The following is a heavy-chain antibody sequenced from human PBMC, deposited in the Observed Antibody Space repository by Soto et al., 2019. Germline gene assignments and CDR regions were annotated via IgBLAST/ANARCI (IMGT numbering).Heavy chain of an antibody. D-gene: IGHD1-1*01. CDR2: VSPDHGNA. CDR1: GYSFTDYD. J-gene: IGHJ4*02. V-gene: IGHV1-8*01. CDR3: EVTTGS. Sequence: QVQVVQSRAEVKKPGASVKVSCKTSGYSFTDYDINWVRQAPGQGLEWMGWVSPDHGNAGYAQHFQGRLTLTTNTSINTAYMELNSLTSDDTAICYCEVTTGSWGKGTMVTVSS.